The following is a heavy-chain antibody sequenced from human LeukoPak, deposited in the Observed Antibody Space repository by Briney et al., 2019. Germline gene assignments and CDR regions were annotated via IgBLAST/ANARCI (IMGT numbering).Heavy chain of an antibody. V-gene: IGHV1-46*01. J-gene: IGHJ3*02. CDR3: ARGGIELIDAFDI. CDR2: ITPSDGST. D-gene: IGHD2/OR15-2a*01. CDR1: GYTFTTYY. Sequence: ASVKVSCKASGYTFTTYYLHWVRQAPGQGLEWMGVITPSDGSTSYEQKFQGRVTMTRDTSTSTVYMELGSLRSEDTAVYYCARGGIELIDAFDIWGQGTMVTVSS.